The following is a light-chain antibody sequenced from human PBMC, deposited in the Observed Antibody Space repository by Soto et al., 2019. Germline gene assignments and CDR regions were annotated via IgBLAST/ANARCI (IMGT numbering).Light chain of an antibody. J-gene: IGKJ4*01. Sequence: DLQMTQSPSSVSASVGDRVTITCRASQGISSWLAWYQQKPGKAPKLLIYAASSLQSWVPSRFSGSGSGTDFTLTISSLXXEXXXXXXXXXXXXXPLTFGGGTKVEIK. CDR3: XXXXXXPLT. V-gene: IGKV1D-12*01. CDR1: QGISSW. CDR2: AAS.